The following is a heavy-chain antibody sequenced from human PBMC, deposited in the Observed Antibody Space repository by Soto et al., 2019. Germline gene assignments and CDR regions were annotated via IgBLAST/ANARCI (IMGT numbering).Heavy chain of an antibody. CDR2: VNPNSGNT. J-gene: IGHJ5*02. V-gene: IGHV1-8*01. CDR1: GYTFTSYD. Sequence: ASVKVSCKASGYTFTSYDVMWVRQATGQGLEWMGWVNPNSGNTDSAQKFQGRVTMTWDTSINTAYMELSSLRSEDTAVYFCARSAASFGGASYLGAWGQGTLVTVSS. CDR3: ARSAASFGGASYLGA. D-gene: IGHD1-26*01.